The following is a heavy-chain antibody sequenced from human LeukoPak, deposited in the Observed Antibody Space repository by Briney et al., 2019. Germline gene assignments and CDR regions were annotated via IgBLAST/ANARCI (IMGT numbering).Heavy chain of an antibody. J-gene: IGHJ4*02. V-gene: IGHV5-51*01. CDR3: ARRRYYDSSGYYYDLYYFDY. CDR1: GYSFTSYW. Sequence: GESLKISCKGSGYSFTSYWIGWVRQMPGKGLEWMGIIYPGDSDTRYSPSFQGQVTTSADKSISTAYLQWSSLKASDTAMYYCARRRYYDSSGYYYDLYYFDYWGQGTLVTVSS. D-gene: IGHD3-22*01. CDR2: IYPGDSDT.